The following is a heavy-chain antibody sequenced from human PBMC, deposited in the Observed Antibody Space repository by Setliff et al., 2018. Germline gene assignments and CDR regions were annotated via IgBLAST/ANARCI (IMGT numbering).Heavy chain of an antibody. D-gene: IGHD4-17*01. V-gene: IGHV1-8*02. CDR2: INPKRGYT. J-gene: IGHJ4*02. Sequence: ASVKVSCKASGYTFTNYDINWVRQAPGQGLEWMGWINPKRGYTGYVQKFQGRVSMTTNTSISTVYMELNSLRSDDTAVYYCARGWPTVVSRDFDYWGQGTLVTVSS. CDR3: ARGWPTVVSRDFDY. CDR1: GYTFTNYD.